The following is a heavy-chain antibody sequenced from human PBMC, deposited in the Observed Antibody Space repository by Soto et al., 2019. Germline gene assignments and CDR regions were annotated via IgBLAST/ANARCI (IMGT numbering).Heavy chain of an antibody. V-gene: IGHV1-2*04. D-gene: IGHD4-17*01. Sequence: ASVKVSCKASGYTFTGYYMHWVRQAPGQGLEWMGWINPNSGGTNYAQKFQGWVTMTRDTSISTAYMELSRLRSDDTAVYYCARVTMTTVTEGADYYGMDVWGQGTTVTVSS. CDR2: INPNSGGT. J-gene: IGHJ6*02. CDR1: GYTFTGYY. CDR3: ARVTMTTVTEGADYYGMDV.